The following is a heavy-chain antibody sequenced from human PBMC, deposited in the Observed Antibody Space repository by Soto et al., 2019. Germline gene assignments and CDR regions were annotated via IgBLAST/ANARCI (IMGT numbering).Heavy chain of an antibody. CDR1: GYTFTSYG. J-gene: IGHJ5*02. V-gene: IGHV1-18*01. CDR2: ISAYNGNT. Sequence: GASVKVSCKASGYTFTSYGISWVRQAPGQGLEWMGWISAYNGNTNYAQKLQGRVTMTTDTSTSTAYMELRSLRSDDTAVYYCARGTLSYYDFWSGQKYNWFDPWGQGTLVTVSS. D-gene: IGHD3-3*01. CDR3: ARGTLSYYDFWSGQKYNWFDP.